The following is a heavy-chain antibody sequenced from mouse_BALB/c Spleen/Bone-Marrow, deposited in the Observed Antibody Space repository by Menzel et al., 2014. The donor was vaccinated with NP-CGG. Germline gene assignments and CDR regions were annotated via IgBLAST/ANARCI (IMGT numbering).Heavy chain of an antibody. CDR3: ARDEWLLRFAY. CDR1: GFTFTDYY. D-gene: IGHD2-3*01. CDR2: IRNKPNGYTT. V-gene: IGHV7-3*02. Sequence: EVKLVESGGGLVQPGGSLRLSCATSGFTFTDYYMSWVRQPPGKALEWLGFIRNKPNGYTTEYSASVKGRFTISRDNSQSILYLQMNTRRAEDSATYYGARDEWLLRFAYWGQGTLVTVSA. J-gene: IGHJ3*01.